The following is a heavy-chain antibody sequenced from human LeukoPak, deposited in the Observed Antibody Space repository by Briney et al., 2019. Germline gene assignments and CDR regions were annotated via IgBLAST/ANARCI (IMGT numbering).Heavy chain of an antibody. J-gene: IGHJ6*03. V-gene: IGHV1-2*02. CDR3: ARDYCSSTSCYRRYYYYYYMDV. Sequence: GASVKVSCKASGYTFTGYYMHWVRQAPGQGLEWMGWINPNSGGTNYAQKFQGRVTMTRDTSISTAYMELSRLGSDDTAVYYCARDYCSSTSCYRRYYYYYYMDVWGKGTTVTVSS. D-gene: IGHD2-2*01. CDR2: INPNSGGT. CDR1: GYTFTGYY.